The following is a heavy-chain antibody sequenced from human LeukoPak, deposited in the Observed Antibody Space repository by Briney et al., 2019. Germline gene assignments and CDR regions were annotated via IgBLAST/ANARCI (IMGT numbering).Heavy chain of an antibody. CDR2: ITKSSSTI. D-gene: IGHD6-19*01. V-gene: IGHV3-48*04. CDR3: ARAAGSETY. J-gene: IGHJ4*02. Sequence: GGSLRLSCAASGFTFNTYSMNWVRQAPGKGLEWLSYITKSSSTIYYADSVKGRFTISRDNAKNSLYLQMNSLRAEDTAVYYCARAAGSETYWGQGTLVTVSS. CDR1: GFTFNTYS.